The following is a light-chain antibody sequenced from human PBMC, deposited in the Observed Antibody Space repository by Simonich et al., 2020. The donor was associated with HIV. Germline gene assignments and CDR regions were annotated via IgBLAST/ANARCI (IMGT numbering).Light chain of an antibody. CDR3: QQYNRYSPRT. CDR2: DAS. V-gene: IGKV1-33*01. CDR1: QDISNF. Sequence: DIQMTQSPSSLSASVGDRVTVTCQASQDISNFLNWYQQKPGKAPKLLIYDASNLETGVPSRFSGSGSGTEFTLTISSLQPDDFATYYCQQYNRYSPRTFGQGTKVDIK. J-gene: IGKJ1*01.